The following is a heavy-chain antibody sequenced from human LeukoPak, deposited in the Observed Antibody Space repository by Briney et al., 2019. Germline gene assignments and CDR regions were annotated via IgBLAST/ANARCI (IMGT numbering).Heavy chain of an antibody. CDR1: GFTFSNYW. CDR2: IKQDGSEK. V-gene: IGHV3-7*01. CDR3: ASTTGTTPFFDY. J-gene: IGHJ4*02. Sequence: GGSLRLSCAASGFTFSNYWMSWVRQAPGKGLEWVANIKQDGSEKYYVDSVKGRFTISRDNAKNSLYLQMNSLRAEDTAVYYCASTTGTTPFFDYWGQGTLVTVSS. D-gene: IGHD1-1*01.